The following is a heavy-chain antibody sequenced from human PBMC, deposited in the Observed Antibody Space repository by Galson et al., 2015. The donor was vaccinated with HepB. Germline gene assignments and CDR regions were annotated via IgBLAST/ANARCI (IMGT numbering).Heavy chain of an antibody. J-gene: IGHJ4*02. CDR2: VYSSGGA. V-gene: IGHV4-4*07. CDR3: VRSGGVLSYFDH. CDR1: GDSIRTYY. D-gene: IGHD3-16*01. Sequence: SETLSLTCTVSGDSIRTYYWTWIRQPAGKGLEWIGRVYSSGGATYDPSFKRRVTMSLDMSKNQFSLRLTSLTAADSAMYYCVRSGGVLSYFDHWGPGIAVTVSS.